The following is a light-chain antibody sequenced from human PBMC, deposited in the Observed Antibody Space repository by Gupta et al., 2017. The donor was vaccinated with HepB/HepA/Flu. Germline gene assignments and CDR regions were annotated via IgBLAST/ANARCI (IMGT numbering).Light chain of an antibody. Sequence: QSVVTQPPSVSGTPGKRVTISCSGTSSNIGTNNVNWYQQLPGAAPKLLIAINDQRPSGVPDRFSASKSGTSASLAISGLQSEDEADYYCAAWDDALTGSYVFGSGTKVSVL. CDR1: SSNIGTNN. CDR2: IND. J-gene: IGLJ1*01. CDR3: AAWDDALTGSYV. V-gene: IGLV1-44*01.